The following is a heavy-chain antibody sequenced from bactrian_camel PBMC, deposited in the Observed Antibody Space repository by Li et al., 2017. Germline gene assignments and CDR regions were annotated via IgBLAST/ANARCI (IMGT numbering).Heavy chain of an antibody. D-gene: IGHD6*01. CDR2: VGASGRT. Sequence: HVQLVESGGGSVQAGGSLRFSCAASGVTSGHFCVAWFRQPPGKVREVVALVGASGRTRYADSVKGRFDISRDNAKNTLYLQMNSLKPGDTAMYYCAADWRQLLATYRGHKCHWYGGNYEYWGQGTQVTVS. CDR1: GVTSGHFC. J-gene: IGHJ4*01. CDR3: AADWRQLLATYRGHKCHWYGGNYEY. V-gene: IGHV3S55*01.